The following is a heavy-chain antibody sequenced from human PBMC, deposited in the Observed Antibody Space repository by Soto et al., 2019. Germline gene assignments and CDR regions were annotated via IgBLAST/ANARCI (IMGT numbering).Heavy chain of an antibody. CDR1: GGSISSGGYY. D-gene: IGHD3-3*01. J-gene: IGHJ4*02. V-gene: IGHV4-31*03. CDR2: IYYSGST. Sequence: SETLSLTCTVSGGSISSGGYYWSWIRQHPGKGLDWIGYIYYSGSTYYNPSLKSRVTISVDTSKNQFSLKLSSVTAADTAVYYCARGGYDFWSGYYTGPLQFDYWGQGTLVTVSS. CDR3: ARGGYDFWSGYYTGPLQFDY.